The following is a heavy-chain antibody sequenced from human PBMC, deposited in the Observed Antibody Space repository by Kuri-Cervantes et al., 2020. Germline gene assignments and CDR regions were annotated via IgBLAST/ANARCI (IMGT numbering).Heavy chain of an antibody. Sequence: GESLKISCAASGFSFSTYAMHWVRQAPGMGLEWVAVISYDGTKKHYADSVKGRFAISRDNSKNTLYLQMNSLRAEDTAVYYCARDRVVVVTAISFQYYYYYGMDVWGQGTTVTVSS. V-gene: IGHV3-30*09. D-gene: IGHD2-21*02. CDR3: ARDRVVVVTAISFQYYYYYGMDV. J-gene: IGHJ6*02. CDR1: GFSFSTYA. CDR2: ISYDGTKK.